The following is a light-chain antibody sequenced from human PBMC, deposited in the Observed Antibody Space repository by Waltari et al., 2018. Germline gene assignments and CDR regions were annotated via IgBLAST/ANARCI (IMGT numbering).Light chain of an antibody. V-gene: IGKV3-11*01. CDR2: DAF. CDR3: RQRSNSPRT. CDR1: QGVSGY. J-gene: IGKJ1*01. Sequence: EIVLTQSPAPIPLSPRERATLSCRASQGVSGYLAWYQPKPGPSPSLLIYDAFNRATGIPARFTGSGSGADFTLTISSLEPEDLADCCSRQRSNSPRTFGQGSKVEIK.